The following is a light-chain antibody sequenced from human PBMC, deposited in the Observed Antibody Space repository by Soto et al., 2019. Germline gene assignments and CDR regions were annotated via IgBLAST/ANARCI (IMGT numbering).Light chain of an antibody. CDR3: MQGTPWPPT. V-gene: IGKV2-30*01. J-gene: IGKJ3*01. Sequence: DVVLTQSPLSLPVTLGQPAAISCRASQSLVYGNGKTYLNWFLQRPGQSPRRLLYQVSNRDSGVPDRFSGSGSRTDFALTISRVEAEDIGVYYCMQGTPWPPTFGPGTKMDIK. CDR2: QVS. CDR1: QSLVYGNGKTY.